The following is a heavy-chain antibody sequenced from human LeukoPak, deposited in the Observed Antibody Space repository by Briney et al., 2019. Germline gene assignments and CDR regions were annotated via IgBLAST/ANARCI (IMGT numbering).Heavy chain of an antibody. CDR2: ISGSGSST. J-gene: IGHJ6*02. Sequence: GSLRLSCAASGFTFSSYAMSWVRQAPGKGLEWVAIISGSGSSTFFADSVTGRFTISRDNSKNTLFLQMNSLRAEDTAVYYCAKTRVPYYYYGMDVWGQGTTVTVSS. V-gene: IGHV3-23*01. CDR3: AKTRVPYYYYGMDV. D-gene: IGHD4-11*01. CDR1: GFTFSSYA.